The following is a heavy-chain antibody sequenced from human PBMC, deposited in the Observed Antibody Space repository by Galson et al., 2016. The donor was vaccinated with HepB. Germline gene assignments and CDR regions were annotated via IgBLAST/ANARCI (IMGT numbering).Heavy chain of an antibody. CDR1: GGSINNSHYY. CDR3: ASHDYFKDLWFDP. CDR2: MSYTGGS. Sequence: SETLSLTCTVSGGSINNSHYYWGWLRQPPGKGLEWIGSMSYTGGSYNNPSLKPRLTISVDTSRSQFSLRLNSVTASDTAVYYCASHDYFKDLWFDPWGQGTLFSVST. J-gene: IGHJ5*02. D-gene: IGHD3-9*01. V-gene: IGHV4-39*01.